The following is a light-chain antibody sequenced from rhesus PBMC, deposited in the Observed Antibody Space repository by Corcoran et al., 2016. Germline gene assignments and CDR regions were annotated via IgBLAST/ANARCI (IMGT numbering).Light chain of an antibody. Sequence: PGERATLSCRASQSVSSYLAWYQQKPGQAPRHLIYGASSRATGIPERFSGSGSGTEFTLTISSLEPEDFAVYYCQKYSCSPYSFGQWTKVEIK. CDR2: GAS. CDR3: QKYSCSPYS. CDR1: QSVSSY. V-gene: IGKV3-53*01. J-gene: IGKJ2*01.